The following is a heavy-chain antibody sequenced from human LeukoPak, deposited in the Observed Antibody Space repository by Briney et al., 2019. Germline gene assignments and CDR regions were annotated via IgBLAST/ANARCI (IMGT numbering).Heavy chain of an antibody. CDR1: GGSISRGGYF. CDR2: IYHSGTT. V-gene: IGHV4-30-2*06. J-gene: IGHJ2*01. CDR3: ARGKWYFDL. Sequence: SQTLSLTCTVSGGSISRGGYFWNWIRQSPGKGLEWVGYIYHSGTTDYNPSLKSRITISVDRSKNQISLKLSSVTAADTAVYHCARGKWYFDLWGRGTLVTVSS.